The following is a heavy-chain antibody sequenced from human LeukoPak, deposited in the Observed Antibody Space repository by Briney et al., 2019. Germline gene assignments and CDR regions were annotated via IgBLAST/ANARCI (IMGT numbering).Heavy chain of an antibody. CDR3: AKGGGVTANDY. CDR2: ISISGDNT. Sequence: PGGSLRLSCAASGFTFSSYAMSWVRQAPGKGLAWVSAISISGDNTYYADSVKGRFTISRDNFKNTLYLQMNSLRAEGTAVYYCAKGGGVTANDYWGQGTLVTVSS. D-gene: IGHD3-16*01. CDR1: GFTFSSYA. J-gene: IGHJ4*02. V-gene: IGHV3-23*01.